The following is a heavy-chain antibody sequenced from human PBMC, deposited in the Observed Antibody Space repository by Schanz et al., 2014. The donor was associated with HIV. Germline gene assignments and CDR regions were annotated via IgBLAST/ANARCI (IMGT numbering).Heavy chain of an antibody. Sequence: QVQLQQWGAGLLKSSETLSLTCAVYGATFSGYYWNWVRQTPGKGLEWIGEINHSGSTTYNPSLKSRETISVDPSKHQFTLKLSSVTAADTGVYYCARRGGYQLLSKDYFYYGMDVWGQGTTVTVSS. CDR2: INHSGST. D-gene: IGHD2-2*01. CDR3: ARRGGYQLLSKDYFYYGMDV. V-gene: IGHV4-34*02. J-gene: IGHJ6*02. CDR1: GATFSGYY.